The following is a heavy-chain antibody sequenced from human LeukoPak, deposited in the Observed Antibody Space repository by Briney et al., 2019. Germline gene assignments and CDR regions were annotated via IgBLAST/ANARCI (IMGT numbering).Heavy chain of an antibody. Sequence: GGSLRLSCAASGFTLSSYSMNWVRQAPGKGLEWVSSISSSSSYIYYADSVKGRFTISRDNAKNSLYLQMNSLRAEDTAVYYCAKDYYDSSGDSGYFDYWGQGTLVTVSS. CDR3: AKDYYDSSGDSGYFDY. CDR2: ISSSSSYI. J-gene: IGHJ4*02. D-gene: IGHD3-22*01. CDR1: GFTLSSYS. V-gene: IGHV3-21*01.